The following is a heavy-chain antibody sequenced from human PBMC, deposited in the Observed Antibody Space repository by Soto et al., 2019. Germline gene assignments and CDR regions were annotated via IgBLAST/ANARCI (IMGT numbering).Heavy chain of an antibody. Sequence: GGSLSLSCAASGFTFSGFGMHWVRQAPGKGLEWVAIIWYDGSDKYYADSVKGRFTISRDNSKNTLYLQMNSLRAEDTAVYHCAFGNLSYYFDYWGQGTPVTVSS. V-gene: IGHV3-33*01. CDR3: AFGNLSYYFDY. D-gene: IGHD3-16*01. J-gene: IGHJ4*02. CDR2: IWYDGSDK. CDR1: GFTFSGFG.